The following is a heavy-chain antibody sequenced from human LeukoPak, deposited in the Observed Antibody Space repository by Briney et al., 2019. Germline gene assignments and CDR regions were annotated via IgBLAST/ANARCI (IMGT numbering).Heavy chain of an antibody. CDR1: GFTVSSNY. D-gene: IGHD3-22*01. CDR3: ASHVYYYDSSGYCDY. CDR2: IYSGGST. Sequence: AGGSLRLSCAASGFTVSSNYMSWVRQAPGKGLEWVSVIYSGGSTYYADSVKGRFTISRDNSKNTLYLQMNSLRAEDTAVYYCASHVYYYDSSGYCDYWGQGTLVTVSS. V-gene: IGHV3-53*01. J-gene: IGHJ4*02.